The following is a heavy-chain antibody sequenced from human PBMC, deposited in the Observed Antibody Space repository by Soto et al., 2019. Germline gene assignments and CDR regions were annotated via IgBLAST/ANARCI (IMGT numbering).Heavy chain of an antibody. CDR3: ARGRGPFGVVLNDY. CDR1: GYTFTSYD. Sequence: QVQLVQSGAEVKKPGASVKVSCKASGYTFTSYDINWVRQATGQGLEWMGWMNPNSGNTGYAQKFQGRVTMTRNTGISTAYMKMSSLRSEDTAVYYGARGRGPFGVVLNDYWGQGTLVTVSS. CDR2: MNPNSGNT. V-gene: IGHV1-8*01. D-gene: IGHD3-3*01. J-gene: IGHJ4*02.